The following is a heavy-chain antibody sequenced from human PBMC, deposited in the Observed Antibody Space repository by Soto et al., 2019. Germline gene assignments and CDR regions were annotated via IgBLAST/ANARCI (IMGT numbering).Heavy chain of an antibody. CDR1: GDIFTNYA. D-gene: IGHD6-13*01. CDR2: INTYNGNT. Sequence: ASVKVSCKASGDIFTNYAVNWVRQAPGQGLEWMGWINTYNGNTNYAQKLQGRVTMTADTSTSTAYMELRNLRPDDTAVYYCARVYVPAAGKVDYWGQGTLVTVSS. CDR3: ARVYVPAAGKVDY. V-gene: IGHV1-18*04. J-gene: IGHJ4*02.